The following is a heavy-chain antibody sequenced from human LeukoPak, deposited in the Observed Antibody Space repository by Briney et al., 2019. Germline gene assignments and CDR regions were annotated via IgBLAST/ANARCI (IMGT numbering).Heavy chain of an antibody. V-gene: IGHV1-69*04. Sequence: SVKVSCKAPGGTFSSYAISWVRQAPGRGLEWMGRIIPILGITNYPQKFQDRVTVTADKSTSTAYMELSSLRSEDTAVYYCARGDYGDLFDYWGQGTLVTVSS. CDR3: ARGDYGDLFDY. J-gene: IGHJ4*02. CDR2: IIPILGIT. CDR1: GGTFSSYA. D-gene: IGHD4-17*01.